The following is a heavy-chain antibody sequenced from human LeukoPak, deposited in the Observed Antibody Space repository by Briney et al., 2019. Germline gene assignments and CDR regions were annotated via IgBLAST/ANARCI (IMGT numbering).Heavy chain of an antibody. J-gene: IGHJ5*02. V-gene: IGHV1-18*01. Sequence: GASVKVSCKASGYTFASYGISWVRQAPGQGLEWMGWISAYNGNTNYAQKLQGRVTMTTDTSTSTAYMEPRSLRSDDTAVYYCARSFTIFGVVDTDGFDPWGQGTLVTVSS. D-gene: IGHD3-3*01. CDR3: ARSFTIFGVVDTDGFDP. CDR1: GYTFASYG. CDR2: ISAYNGNT.